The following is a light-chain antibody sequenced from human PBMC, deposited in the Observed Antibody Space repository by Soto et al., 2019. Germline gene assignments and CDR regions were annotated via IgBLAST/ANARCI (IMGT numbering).Light chain of an antibody. CDR3: AAWDDSLNGVV. CDR1: SSNIGSDS. J-gene: IGLJ2*01. V-gene: IGLV1-44*01. Sequence: QAVVTQAPSASGTPGQRVTISCSGSSSNIGSDSVNWYQQLPGTAPKLLIYNNNQRPSGVPDRFSGSKYGTSASLAISGLQSEDEADYYCAAWDDSLNGVVFGGGTKVTVL. CDR2: NNN.